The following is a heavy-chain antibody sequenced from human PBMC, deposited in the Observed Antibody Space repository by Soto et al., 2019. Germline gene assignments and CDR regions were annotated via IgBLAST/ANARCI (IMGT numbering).Heavy chain of an antibody. D-gene: IGHD3-22*01. CDR2: MNPNSGNT. J-gene: IGHJ4*02. Sequence: ASVKVSCKASGYSFTSYDINWVRQATGQGLEWMGWMNPNSGNTGYAQKFQGRVTMTRNTSISTAYMELSSLRSEDTAVYYCARDVSMVVVAFGYWGQGTLVTVSS. CDR1: GYSFTSYD. V-gene: IGHV1-8*01. CDR3: ARDVSMVVVAFGY.